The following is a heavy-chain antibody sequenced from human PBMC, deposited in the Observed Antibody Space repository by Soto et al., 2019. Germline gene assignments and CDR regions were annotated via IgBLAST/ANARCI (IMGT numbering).Heavy chain of an antibody. CDR3: ARLSGSYYEPFDY. CDR2: IYPGDSDT. D-gene: IGHD1-26*01. J-gene: IGHJ4*02. CDR1: GYSFTSYW. V-gene: IGHV5-51*01. Sequence: GESLKISCXGSGYSFTSYWIGWVRQMPGKGLEWMGIIYPGDSDTRYSPSFQGQVTISADKSISTAYLQWDSLKASDTAMYYCARLSGSYYEPFDYWGQGTLVTVSS.